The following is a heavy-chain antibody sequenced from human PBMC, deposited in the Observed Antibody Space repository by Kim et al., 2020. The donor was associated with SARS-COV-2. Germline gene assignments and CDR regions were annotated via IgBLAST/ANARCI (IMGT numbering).Heavy chain of an antibody. CDR3: ARVQADCSSTSCYAGVAAFDI. CDR2: IYYSGST. Sequence: TLSLTCTVSGGSISSYYWSWIRQPPGKGLEWIGYIYYSGSTNYNPSLKSRVTISVDTSKNQFSLKLSSVTAADTAVYYCARVQADCSSTSCYAGVAAFDIWGQGTMVTVSS. V-gene: IGHV4-59*01. D-gene: IGHD2-2*01. CDR1: GGSISSYY. J-gene: IGHJ3*02.